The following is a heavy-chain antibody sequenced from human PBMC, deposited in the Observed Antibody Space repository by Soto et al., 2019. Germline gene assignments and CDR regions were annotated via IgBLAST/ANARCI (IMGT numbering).Heavy chain of an antibody. D-gene: IGHD3-10*01. J-gene: IGHJ4*02. CDR2: INHSGST. Sequence: PSETLSLTCAVYGGSFSGYYWSWIRQPPGKGLEWIGEINHSGSTNYNPSLKSRVTISVDTSKNQFSLKLSSVTAADTAVYYCARSWNGSGYPSLYYFDYWGQGTLVTVSS. V-gene: IGHV4-34*01. CDR3: ARSWNGSGYPSLYYFDY. CDR1: GGSFSGYY.